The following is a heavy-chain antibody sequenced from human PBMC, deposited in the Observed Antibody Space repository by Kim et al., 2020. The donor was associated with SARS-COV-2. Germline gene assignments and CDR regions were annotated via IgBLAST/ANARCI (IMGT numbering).Heavy chain of an antibody. Sequence: GGSLRLSCAASGFTFSSYAMSWVRQAPGKGLEWVSAISGSGGSTYYADSVKGRFTISRDNSKNTLYLQMNSLRAEDTAVYYCAKSGSSIAARLRGEVDAFDIWGQGTMGTVSS. J-gene: IGHJ3*02. D-gene: IGHD6-6*01. CDR1: GFTFSSYA. CDR3: AKSGSSIAARLRGEVDAFDI. CDR2: ISGSGGST. V-gene: IGHV3-23*01.